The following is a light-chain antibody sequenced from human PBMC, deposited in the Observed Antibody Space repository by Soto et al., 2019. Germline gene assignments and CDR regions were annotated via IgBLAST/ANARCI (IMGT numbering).Light chain of an antibody. Sequence: DIQMTQSPSSLSASVGDIITITCRASQSISRYLNWYQHKPGKAPKLLINAASSLERGVPSRFSGGGSGTDFTLTIRSMQPEDSATYYCQQSYSTPLTFGGGTKVDI. V-gene: IGKV1-39*01. CDR2: AAS. J-gene: IGKJ4*01. CDR1: QSISRY. CDR3: QQSYSTPLT.